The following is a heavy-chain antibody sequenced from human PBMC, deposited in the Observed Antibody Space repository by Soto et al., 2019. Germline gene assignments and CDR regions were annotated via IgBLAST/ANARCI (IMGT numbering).Heavy chain of an antibody. CDR1: GFTFSSYG. Sequence: PGGSLRLSCAASGFTFSSYGMHWVRQAPGKGLEWVAVIWYDGSNKYYADSVKGRFTISRNNSKNTLYLQMNSLRAEHTAVYYCARRYGIAAFDYWGQGTLVTVSS. J-gene: IGHJ4*02. V-gene: IGHV3-33*01. CDR3: ARRYGIAAFDY. D-gene: IGHD6-13*01. CDR2: IWYDGSNK.